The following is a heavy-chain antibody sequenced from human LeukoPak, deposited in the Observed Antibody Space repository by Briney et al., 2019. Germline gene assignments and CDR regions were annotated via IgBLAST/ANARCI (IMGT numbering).Heavy chain of an antibody. J-gene: IGHJ4*02. CDR2: IYTSEST. CDR3: ARESSTYYGRGYFDF. D-gene: IGHD3-22*01. Sequence: PSETLSLTCTVSGGSISSGSYYWSWIRQPAGTGLEWIGRIYTSESTNYNPSPKSRVTISVDTSKNQFSLKLSSVTAADTAVYYCARESSTYYGRGYFDFWGQGTLVTVSS. V-gene: IGHV4-61*02. CDR1: GGSISSGSYY.